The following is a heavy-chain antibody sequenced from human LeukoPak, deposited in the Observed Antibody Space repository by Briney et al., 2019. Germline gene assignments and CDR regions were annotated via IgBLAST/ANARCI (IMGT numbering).Heavy chain of an antibody. D-gene: IGHD6-13*01. J-gene: IGHJ2*01. CDR3: ARQPGRYSSSWYGGYFDL. CDR2: IYYSGST. Sequence: SETLSLTCTVSGGSISSSSYYWSWIRQPPGKGLEWIGYIYYSGSTNYNPSLKSRVTISVDTSKNQFSLKLSSVTAADTAVYYCARQPGRYSSSWYGGYFDLWGRGTLVTVSS. V-gene: IGHV4-61*01. CDR1: GGSISSSSYY.